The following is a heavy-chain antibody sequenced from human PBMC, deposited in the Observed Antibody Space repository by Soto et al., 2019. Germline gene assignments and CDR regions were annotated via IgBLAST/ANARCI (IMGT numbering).Heavy chain of an antibody. J-gene: IGHJ4*02. CDR2: IIPVFGTT. V-gene: IGHV1-69*01. D-gene: IGHD3-16*01. CDR1: GGLFSSFA. Sequence: QAQLVQSGPEMKKPGSSVKVSCKDSGGLFSSFAISWVRQAPGQGLEWLGGIIPVFGTTNYAEKFQDRVTITADESTNTAYMDLSGLRSGDTAIYYCARGGGPYVWFNEFWGQGTLVTVSS. CDR3: ARGGGPYVWFNEF.